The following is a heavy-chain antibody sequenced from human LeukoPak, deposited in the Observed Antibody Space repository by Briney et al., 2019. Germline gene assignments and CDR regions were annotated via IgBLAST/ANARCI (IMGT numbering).Heavy chain of an antibody. CDR2: FDPEDGET. V-gene: IGHV1-24*01. J-gene: IGHJ4*02. Sequence: GASVKVSCKVSGYTLTELSMHWVRQAPGKGLEWMGGFDPEDGETIYAQKFQGRVTMTEDTSTDTAYMELNSLRAEDTAVYYCAKDFGTTGTPHFWGQGTLVTVSS. CDR1: GYTLTELS. CDR3: AKDFGTTGTPHF. D-gene: IGHD1-1*01.